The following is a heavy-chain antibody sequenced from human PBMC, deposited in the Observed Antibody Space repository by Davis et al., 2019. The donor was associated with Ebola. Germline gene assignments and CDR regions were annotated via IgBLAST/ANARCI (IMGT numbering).Heavy chain of an antibody. CDR1: GYTFTSYD. D-gene: IGHD1-26*01. Sequence: ASVKVSCKASGYTFTSYDINWVRQATGQGLEWMGWMNPNSGNTGYAQKFQGRITMTRNISISTAYMELSSLRSDDTAVYYCARRVGARSGFDYWGQGTLVTVSS. V-gene: IGHV1-8*01. CDR3: ARRVGARSGFDY. J-gene: IGHJ4*02. CDR2: MNPNSGNT.